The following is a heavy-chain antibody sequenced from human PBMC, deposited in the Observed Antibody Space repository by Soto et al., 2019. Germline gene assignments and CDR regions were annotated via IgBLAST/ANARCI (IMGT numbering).Heavy chain of an antibody. D-gene: IGHD3-22*01. V-gene: IGHV3-53*02. CDR3: ARRSSGYPYYFDY. CDR1: GFTVSTNY. Sequence: EVQLVETGGGLIQPGGSLRLSCAASGFTVSTNYMSWVRQAPGKGLEWVSRIYSGGSTYYAASVKGRFNISSDNSKNTRYLQMNSLRAEETAVYYFARRSSGYPYYFDYWGQGTLVTVSS. CDR2: IYSGGST. J-gene: IGHJ4*02.